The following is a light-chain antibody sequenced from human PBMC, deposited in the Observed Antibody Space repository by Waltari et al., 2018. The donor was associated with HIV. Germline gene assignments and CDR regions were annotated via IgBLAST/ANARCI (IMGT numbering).Light chain of an antibody. CDR1: SNYVGSSNY. CDR2: DVS. J-gene: IGLJ1*01. Sequence: QSALTQPASVSGSPGQSITISCTGTSNYVGSSNYVSWHQQHPGEAPKLIIHDVSDRPSGISNRFSGSKSGNTASLTISGLQTEDEADYYCSSYTSSTTYVFGTGTRVTVL. V-gene: IGLV2-14*03. CDR3: SSYTSSTTYV.